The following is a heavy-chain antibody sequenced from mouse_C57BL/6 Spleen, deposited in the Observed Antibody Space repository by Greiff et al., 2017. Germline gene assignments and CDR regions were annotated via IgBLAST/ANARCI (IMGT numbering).Heavy chain of an antibody. CDR3: ARAGDYYGSSFCY. CDR1: GYTFTSYW. Sequence: VQLQQPGAELVRPGTSVKLSCKASGYTFTSYWMHWVKQRPGQGLEWIGVIDPSDSSTNYNQKFKGKATLAVDTSSSTAYMQLSSLTSEDAAVYYCARAGDYYGSSFCYWGQGTTLTVSS. V-gene: IGHV1-59*01. J-gene: IGHJ2*01. CDR2: IDPSDSST. D-gene: IGHD1-1*01.